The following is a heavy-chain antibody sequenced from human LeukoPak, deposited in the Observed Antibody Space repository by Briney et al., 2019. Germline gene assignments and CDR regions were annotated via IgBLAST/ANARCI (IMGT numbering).Heavy chain of an antibody. CDR2: INHSGST. D-gene: IGHD4-17*01. Sequence: PSETLSLTCAVYGGSFSGYYWSWIRQPPGKGLEWIGEINHSGSTDYNPSLKSRVTISVDTSKNQFSLKLSSVTAADTAVYYCARGQYDYGDSYWGQGTLVTVSS. V-gene: IGHV4-34*01. J-gene: IGHJ4*02. CDR1: GGSFSGYY. CDR3: ARGQYDYGDSY.